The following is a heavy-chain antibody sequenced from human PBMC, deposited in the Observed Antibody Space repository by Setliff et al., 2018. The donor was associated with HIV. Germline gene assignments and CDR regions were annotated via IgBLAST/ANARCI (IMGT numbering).Heavy chain of an antibody. D-gene: IGHD3-3*01. V-gene: IGHV5-51*01. CDR3: ARHFGISYRSPFDP. J-gene: IGHJ5*02. Sequence: HGESLKISCKSSGYVFTNYWIGWVRQMPGKGLEWMGIISPDDSDTRYSPSFQGQVTISVDKSTSTAYLQWSSLKASDSAIYYCARHFGISYRSPFDPWGQGTRVTVSS. CDR1: GYVFTNYW. CDR2: ISPDDSDT.